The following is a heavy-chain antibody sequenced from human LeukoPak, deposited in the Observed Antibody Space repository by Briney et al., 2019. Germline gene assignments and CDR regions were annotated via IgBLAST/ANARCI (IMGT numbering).Heavy chain of an antibody. Sequence: GGSLRLSCAASGFTFSGFAMSWVRRTPGKGLEWVSGISGTGDNTLYADSVEGRFTISRKNSKNTLYLEMNSLRAEDTAIYYCAKMKGHPLPKYYMDVWGQGTTVTVSS. CDR1: GFTFSGFA. D-gene: IGHD1-26*01. CDR2: ISGTGDNT. V-gene: IGHV3-23*01. J-gene: IGHJ6*01. CDR3: AKMKGHPLPKYYMDV.